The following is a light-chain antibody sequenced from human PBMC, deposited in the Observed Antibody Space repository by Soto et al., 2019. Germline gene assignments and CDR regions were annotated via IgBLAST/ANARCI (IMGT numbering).Light chain of an antibody. CDR1: SSDVGSYSR. CDR3: SSYSSSGTVV. Sequence: QSVLTQPPSVSGSPGQSVAISCTGTSSDVGSYSRVSWYQQSPGTAPKLMISEVTKRPSGVPDRFSGSKSGNTASLTISGLQAEDEADYYCSSYSSSGTVVFGGGTKVTVL. V-gene: IGLV2-18*02. J-gene: IGLJ2*01. CDR2: EVT.